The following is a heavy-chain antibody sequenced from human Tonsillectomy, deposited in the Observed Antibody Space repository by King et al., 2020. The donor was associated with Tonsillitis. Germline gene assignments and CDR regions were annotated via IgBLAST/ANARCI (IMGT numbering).Heavy chain of an antibody. CDR1: GFIFSNYG. D-gene: IGHD2-2*01. CDR3: ALLVYCSSVICYEDYYGMDV. CDR2: ISYDGSNK. Sequence: VQLVESGGGVVQPGRSLRLSCAASGFIFSNYGMHWVRQAPGKGLEWVAVISYDGSNKYYADSVKGRFTISRDNSKNTLHLQMNSLRAEDTAVYYCALLVYCSSVICYEDYYGMDVWGQGTTVTVSS. J-gene: IGHJ6*02. V-gene: IGHV3-30*03.